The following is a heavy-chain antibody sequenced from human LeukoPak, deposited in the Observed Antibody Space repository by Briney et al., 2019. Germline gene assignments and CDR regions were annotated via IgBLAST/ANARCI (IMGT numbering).Heavy chain of an antibody. V-gene: IGHV1-8*03. CDR3: ARAEYYDFWSGYYHPYFDY. D-gene: IGHD3-3*01. J-gene: IGHJ4*02. Sequence: GASVKVSCKASRYTFTDYYIHWVRQATGQGLEWMGWMNPNSGNTGYAQKFQGRVTITRNTSISTAYMELSSLRSEDTAVYYCARAEYYDFWSGYYHPYFDYWGQGTLVTVSS. CDR2: MNPNSGNT. CDR1: RYTFTDYY.